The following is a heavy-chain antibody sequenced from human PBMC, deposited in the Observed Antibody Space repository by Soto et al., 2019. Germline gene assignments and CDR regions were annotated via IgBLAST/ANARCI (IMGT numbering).Heavy chain of an antibody. J-gene: IGHJ5*02. V-gene: IGHV4-34*01. D-gene: IGHD3-9*01. Sequence: SETLSLTCAVYGGSFSGYYWSWIRQPPGKGLEWIGEINHSGSTNYNPSLKSRVTISVDTSKNQFSLKLSSVTAADTAVYYCARGLRYYDILTGYGNWFDPRGQGTLVPVSA. CDR1: GGSFSGYY. CDR3: ARGLRYYDILTGYGNWFDP. CDR2: INHSGST.